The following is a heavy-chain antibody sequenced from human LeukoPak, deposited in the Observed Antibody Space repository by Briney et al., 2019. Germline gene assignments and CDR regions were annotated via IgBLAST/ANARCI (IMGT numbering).Heavy chain of an antibody. V-gene: IGHV5-51*01. J-gene: IGHJ4*02. D-gene: IGHD3-10*01. Sequence: GESLKISGKGSGYSFTSYWIGWVRQMPGKGLEWMGIIYPGDSDTRYSPSFQGQVTISADKSISTAYLQWSSLKASDTAMYYCARRHYYGSGSYPLPFDYWGQGTLVTVSS. CDR1: GYSFTSYW. CDR3: ARRHYYGSGSYPLPFDY. CDR2: IYPGDSDT.